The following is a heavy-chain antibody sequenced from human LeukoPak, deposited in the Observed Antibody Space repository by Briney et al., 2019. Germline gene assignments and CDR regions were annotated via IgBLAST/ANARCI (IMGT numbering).Heavy chain of an antibody. D-gene: IGHD6-19*01. CDR1: GFTFSSYG. J-gene: IGHJ4*02. CDR2: ISYDGSNK. Sequence: GRSLRLSCAASGFTFSSYGMHWVRQAPGKGLEWVAVISYDGSNKYYADSVKGRFTISRDNSKNTLYLQMNSLRAEDTAVYYCAALAVAGTHYWGQGTLVTVSS. V-gene: IGHV3-30*03. CDR3: AALAVAGTHY.